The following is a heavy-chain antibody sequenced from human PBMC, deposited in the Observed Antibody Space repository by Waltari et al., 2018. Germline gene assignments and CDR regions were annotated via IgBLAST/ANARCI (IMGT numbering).Heavy chain of an antibody. J-gene: IGHJ6*03. CDR1: GFTLSRFS. CDR3: ARDTTGTYYYHYMDV. V-gene: IGHV3-7*01. CDR2: IQQDGSEQ. D-gene: IGHD4-17*01. Sequence: EVQLVESGGGLVQPGGSLRLSCAASGFTLSRFSMNWVRQAPGKGLEWVAKIQQDGSEQYYVDSVNGRFTISRDNAKSSVYLQMNRLRADDTAVYYCARDTTGTYYYHYMDVWGKGTTVTVSS.